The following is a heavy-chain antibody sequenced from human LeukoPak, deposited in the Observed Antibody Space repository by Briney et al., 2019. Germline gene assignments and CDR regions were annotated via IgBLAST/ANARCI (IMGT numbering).Heavy chain of an antibody. Sequence: ASVKVSCKASGYTFTSYGISWVRQAPGQGLEWMGWISAYKGNTNYAQKLQGRVTMTTDTSTSTAYMELRSLRSDDTAVYYCARVYYDILTGYYPADYWGQGTLVTVPS. CDR1: GYTFTSYG. CDR2: ISAYKGNT. J-gene: IGHJ4*02. CDR3: ARVYYDILTGYYPADY. V-gene: IGHV1-18*01. D-gene: IGHD3-9*01.